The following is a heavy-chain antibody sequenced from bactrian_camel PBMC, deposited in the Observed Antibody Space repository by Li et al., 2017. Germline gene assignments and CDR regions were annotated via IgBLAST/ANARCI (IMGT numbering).Heavy chain of an antibody. Sequence: HVQLVESGGGSVRPGGSLNLSCTASGVTYGRYCMGWFRQVPGGRREVVAAIYTGSGRTFYAAAVEGRFTISQDNAKDIIYLQMSSLTPDDTAMYYCAAGTRIIVGDYCDGITTWGQGTQVTVS. V-gene: IGHV3S1*01. CDR1: GVTYGRYC. J-gene: IGHJ6*01. D-gene: IGHD3*01. CDR2: IYTGSGRT. CDR3: AAGTRIIVGDYCDGITT.